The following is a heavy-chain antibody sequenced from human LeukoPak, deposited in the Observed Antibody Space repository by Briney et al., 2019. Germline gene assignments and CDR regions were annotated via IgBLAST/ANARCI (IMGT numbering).Heavy chain of an antibody. CDR3: AKGSGGYDFDP. V-gene: IGHV3-23*01. CDR2: ISPSGEST. D-gene: IGHD3-3*01. J-gene: IGHJ5*02. Sequence: PGGSLRLSCAASGFPFSSHAMNWVRQAPGKGLEWVSDISPSGESTDYADSVKGRFTISRDNSKNTLYLQMDSLRDEDRAVYFCAKGSGGYDFDPWGQGTPVTVSS. CDR1: GFPFSSHA.